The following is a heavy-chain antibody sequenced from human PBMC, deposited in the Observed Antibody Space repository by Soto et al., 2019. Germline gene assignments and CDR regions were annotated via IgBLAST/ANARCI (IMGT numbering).Heavy chain of an antibody. CDR1: GGAVSSGTYY. J-gene: IGHJ5*02. D-gene: IGHD2-2*01. CDR2: IYFTGST. Sequence: PSETLSLTCTVSGGAVSSGTYYWSWIRQPPGKGLEWIGHIYFTGSTNYNPSLKSRVTMSLDTSRKQFSLKLSSVTAADTAVYYCTRGPPSVQRFVPWGLGTLVTVDS. V-gene: IGHV4-61*01. CDR3: TRGPPSVQRFVP.